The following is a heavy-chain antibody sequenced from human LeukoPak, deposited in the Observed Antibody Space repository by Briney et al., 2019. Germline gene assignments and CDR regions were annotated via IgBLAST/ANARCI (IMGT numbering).Heavy chain of an antibody. CDR2: IKRDGSER. J-gene: IGHJ4*02. V-gene: IGHV3-7*03. D-gene: IGHD1-1*01. Sequence: GGSLRLSCAVSGFTFGNYWMSWVRQTPGRGPEGVANIKRDGSERYYVDSVKGRFTISRDNAKSSLFLEMSSLRVEDTAVYYCARTTSFMFYYWGQGTLVTVSS. CDR1: GFTFGNYW. CDR3: ARTTSFMFYY.